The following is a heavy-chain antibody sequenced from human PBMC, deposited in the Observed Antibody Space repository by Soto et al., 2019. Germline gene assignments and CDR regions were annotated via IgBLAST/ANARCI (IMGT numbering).Heavy chain of an antibody. J-gene: IGHJ6*02. V-gene: IGHV4-34*01. CDR3: ARRRRGVTMNRETYAMEV. D-gene: IGHD3-10*01. CDR1: GESFSGYH. CDR2: INDFVST. Sequence: SETLSLTCAVYGESFSGYHWNWIRQTPGKGLEWIGEINDFVSTKYKPSLASRVSISVDTSKKQFSLGLASVTAADTAVYYCARRRRGVTMNRETYAMEVWGQGTTVTGSS.